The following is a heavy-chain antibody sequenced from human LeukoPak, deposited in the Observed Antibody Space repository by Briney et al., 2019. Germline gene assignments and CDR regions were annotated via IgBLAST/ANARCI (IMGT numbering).Heavy chain of an antibody. D-gene: IGHD6-13*01. J-gene: IGHJ4*02. V-gene: IGHV3-48*03. CDR1: GFTFSSYE. CDR2: ISSSGSTI. CDR3: AKGGSSSWDHFDY. Sequence: GGSLRLSCAASGFTFSSYEMNWVRQAPGKGLEWVSYISSSGSTIYYADSVKGRFTISRDNSKNTLYLQMNSPRTEDTAVYYCAKGGSSSWDHFDYWGQGTLVTVSS.